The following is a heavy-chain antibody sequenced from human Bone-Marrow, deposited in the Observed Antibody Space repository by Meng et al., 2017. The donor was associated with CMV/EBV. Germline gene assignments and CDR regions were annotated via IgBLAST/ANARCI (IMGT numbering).Heavy chain of an antibody. Sequence: SVKVSCKASGGTFSSYAISWVRQAPGQGLEWMGGIIPIFGTANYAQKFQGRVTITTDESTSTAYMEMSRLTSDDTAVYYCARENWVFDYWGQGTLVTVSS. CDR3: ARENWVFDY. CDR2: IIPIFGTA. V-gene: IGHV1-69*05. J-gene: IGHJ4*02. CDR1: GGTFSSYA. D-gene: IGHD7-27*01.